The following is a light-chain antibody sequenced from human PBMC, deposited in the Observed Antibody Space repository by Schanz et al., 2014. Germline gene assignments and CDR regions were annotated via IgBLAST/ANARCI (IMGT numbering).Light chain of an antibody. Sequence: EIVLTQSPATLSLSPGERATLSCRASQSVSSYLAWYQQKPGQAPRLLIFDASTRAAGIPDRFSGSGSVTDFTLTISRLEPEDFAVYYCQHYSMSPLFGQGTKVEIK. CDR3: QHYSMSPL. V-gene: IGKV3-20*01. CDR1: QSVSSY. CDR2: DAS. J-gene: IGKJ1*01.